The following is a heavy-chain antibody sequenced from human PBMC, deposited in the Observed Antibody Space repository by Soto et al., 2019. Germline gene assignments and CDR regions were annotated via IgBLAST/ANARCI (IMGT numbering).Heavy chain of an antibody. D-gene: IGHD2-15*01. CDR3: ARVLVCRDGSCDGCFYY. Sequence: PSETLSLTCTVSGGSLSSGGYYWSWIRQHPGKGLEWIGYIYYSGSTYYNPSLKSRVTISVDTSKNQFSLKLSSVTAADTAVYYCARVLVCRDGSCDGCFYYWGQRTLVPVSA. CDR2: IYYSGST. CDR1: GGSLSSGGYY. V-gene: IGHV4-31*03. J-gene: IGHJ4*01.